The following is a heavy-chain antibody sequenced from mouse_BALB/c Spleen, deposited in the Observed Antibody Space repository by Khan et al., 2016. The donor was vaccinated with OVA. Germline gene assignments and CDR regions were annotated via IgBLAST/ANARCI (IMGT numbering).Heavy chain of an antibody. D-gene: IGHD2-2*01. CDR1: GFNIKDTY. CDR2: IDPANGNT. CDR3: ARNDGYDVDY. Sequence: VQLKQSGAELVKSGASVKLSCTASGFNIKDTYLHWVKQRPEQGLEWIGRIDPANGNTKYDPKFQGKATITTDTSSNTAYLQLSSLTSEATAVXYCARNDGYDVDYWGQGTTLTVSS. J-gene: IGHJ2*01. V-gene: IGHV14-3*02.